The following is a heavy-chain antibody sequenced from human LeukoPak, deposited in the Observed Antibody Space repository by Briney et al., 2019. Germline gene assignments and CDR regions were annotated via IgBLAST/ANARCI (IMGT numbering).Heavy chain of an antibody. D-gene: IGHD3-3*01. CDR2: IIPIFGTA. J-gene: IGHJ3*02. V-gene: IGHV1-69*13. CDR1: GGTFSSYA. CDR3: ARGEDYDFWSGFRGAFDI. Sequence: XVKVSCRASGGTFSSYAISWVRQAPGQGLEWMGGIIPIFGTANYAQKFQGRVTITADESTSTAYMELSSLRSEDTAVYYCARGEDYDFWSGFRGAFDIWGQGTMVTVSS.